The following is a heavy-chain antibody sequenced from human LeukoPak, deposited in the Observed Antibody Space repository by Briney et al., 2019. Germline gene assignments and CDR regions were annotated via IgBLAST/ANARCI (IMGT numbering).Heavy chain of an antibody. V-gene: IGHV3-23*01. J-gene: IGHJ4*02. CDR2: ISGSGGST. CDR1: GFTFSSYA. Sequence: GGSLRLSCAASGFTFSSYAMSWVRQAPGKGLEWVSAISGSGGSTYYADSVKGRFTISRDNSKNTLYLQMNSLRAEDTAVYYRPVLLWFGELLSPQDYWGQGTLVTVSS. D-gene: IGHD3-10*01. CDR3: PVLLWFGELLSPQDY.